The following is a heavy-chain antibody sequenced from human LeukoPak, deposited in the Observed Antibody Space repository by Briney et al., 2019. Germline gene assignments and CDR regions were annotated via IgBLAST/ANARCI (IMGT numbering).Heavy chain of an antibody. D-gene: IGHD4-17*01. CDR1: GFTFSSYS. J-gene: IGHJ5*02. CDR3: ARDSAPGHGDYPGYNWFDP. Sequence: PGGSLRLSCAASGFTFSSYSMNWVRQAPGKGLEWVSSISSSSSYIYYADSVKGRFTISRDNAKNSLYLQMNSLRAEDTAMYYCARDSAPGHGDYPGYNWFDPWGQGTLVTVSS. V-gene: IGHV3-21*01. CDR2: ISSSSSYI.